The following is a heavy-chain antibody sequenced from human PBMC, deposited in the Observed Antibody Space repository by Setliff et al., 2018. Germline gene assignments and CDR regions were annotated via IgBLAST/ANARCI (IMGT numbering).Heavy chain of an antibody. CDR1: GFTFSSKW. V-gene: IGHV3-74*01. J-gene: IGHJ4*02. D-gene: IGHD6-19*01. Sequence: PGGSLRLSCAASGFTFSSKWMHWVRQAPGKGLVWVSRIKSDGSVTNYADSVKGRFTISRDNAKNTLYLQRNSLRAEDTAVYYCASNGVVVAGTGGDYWGQGTLVTVSS. CDR3: ASNGVVVAGTGGDY. CDR2: IKSDGSVT.